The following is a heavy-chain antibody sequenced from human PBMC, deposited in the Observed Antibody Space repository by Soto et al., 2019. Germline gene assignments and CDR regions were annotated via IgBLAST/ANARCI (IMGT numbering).Heavy chain of an antibody. D-gene: IGHD6-19*01. V-gene: IGHV3-72*01. CDR3: AREISGWAPDAFDI. J-gene: IGHJ3*02. Sequence: GGSLRLSCAGSGFTFSGHCTNWVRQAPGKGLEGVGRARKKGNTYTTEYAASVEGRFTISRDDSKNSLYMQMNSLKTEDTALYYCAREISGWAPDAFDIWGQGTMVTVSS. CDR2: ARKKGNTYTT. CDR1: GFTFSGHC.